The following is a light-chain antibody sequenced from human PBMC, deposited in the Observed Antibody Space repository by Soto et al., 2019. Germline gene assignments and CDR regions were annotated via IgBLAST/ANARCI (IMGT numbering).Light chain of an antibody. CDR2: DVS. V-gene: IGLV2-14*01. J-gene: IGLJ2*01. CDR3: SSYTSSSTLGHVV. CDR1: SSDVGGYSY. Sequence: QSALTQPASVSGSPGQSITISCTGTSSDVGGYSYVSWYQQHPGKAPKLMIYDVSNRPSGVSNRFSGSKSGNTASLTISGLQAEDEADYYCSSYTSSSTLGHVVFGGGTKLTVL.